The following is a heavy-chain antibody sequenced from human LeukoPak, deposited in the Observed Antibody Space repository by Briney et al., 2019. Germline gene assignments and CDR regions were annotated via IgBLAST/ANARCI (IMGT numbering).Heavy chain of an antibody. CDR3: ARAPVGAATR. CDR1: GFTFSSYG. V-gene: IGHV3-21*01. Sequence: GGSLRLSCAASGFTFSSYGMHWVRQAPGKGLEWVSSISSSSSYIYYADSVKGRFTISRDNAKNSLYLQMNSLRAEDTAVYYCARAPVGAATRWGQGTLVTVSS. CDR2: ISSSSSYI. D-gene: IGHD2-15*01. J-gene: IGHJ4*02.